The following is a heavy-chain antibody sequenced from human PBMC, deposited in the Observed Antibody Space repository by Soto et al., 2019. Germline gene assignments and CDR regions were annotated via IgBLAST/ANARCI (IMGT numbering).Heavy chain of an antibody. Sequence: QVQLVESGGGVVQPGRSLRLSCAASGFTFSSFAMHWVRQAPGKGLEWVAVIWYDGSNQEYADSVKGRFTTSRDNSKNTLYLQMNSLRDEDTAVYHCAKAGAYCSGGSCYGHNWLDPWGQGTLVTVSS. CDR1: GFTFSSFA. V-gene: IGHV3-33*06. D-gene: IGHD2-15*01. J-gene: IGHJ5*02. CDR2: IWYDGSNQ. CDR3: AKAGAYCSGGSCYGHNWLDP.